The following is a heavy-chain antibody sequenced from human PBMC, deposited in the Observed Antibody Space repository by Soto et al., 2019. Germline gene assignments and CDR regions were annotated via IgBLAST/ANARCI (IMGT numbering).Heavy chain of an antibody. V-gene: IGHV3-30*14. CDR2: MTYDGATE. CDR3: ARVRLSIAVNDALDV. D-gene: IGHD3-3*02. CDR1: GFTFSDYV. J-gene: IGHJ3*01. Sequence: QVRLVETGGGVVQLGTSLRLSCAASGFTFSDYVIHWVRQAAGKGLEWVASMTYDGATEYYADCVKGRFTMSRDNSKRALSLQLNSLRPDDTAVYYCARVRLSIAVNDALDVWGQGTTVSVSS.